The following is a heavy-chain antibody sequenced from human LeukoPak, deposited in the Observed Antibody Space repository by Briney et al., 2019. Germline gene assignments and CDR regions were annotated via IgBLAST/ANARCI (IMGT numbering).Heavy chain of an antibody. Sequence: SETLSLTCAVYGGSFSGYYWSWIRQPPGKGLEWIGEINHSGSTNYNPSLKSRVTISVDTSKNQFSLKLSSVTAADTAVYYCARGLKEDSSGYLIDYWGQGTLVTVSS. V-gene: IGHV4-34*01. CDR1: GGSFSGYY. D-gene: IGHD3-22*01. CDR2: INHSGST. J-gene: IGHJ4*02. CDR3: ARGLKEDSSGYLIDY.